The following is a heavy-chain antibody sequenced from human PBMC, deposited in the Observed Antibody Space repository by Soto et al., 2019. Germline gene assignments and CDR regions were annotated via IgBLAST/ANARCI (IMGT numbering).Heavy chain of an antibody. CDR2: INSDGSST. CDR3: ASHYYGSGGPYYYYYGMDV. Sequence: PGGSLRLSCAASGFTFSSYWMHWVRQAPGKGLVWVSRINSDGSSTSYADSVKGRFTISRDNAKNTLYLQMNSLRAEDTAVYYCASHYYGSGGPYYYYYGMDVWGQGTTVTLSS. V-gene: IGHV3-74*01. CDR1: GFTFSSYW. D-gene: IGHD3-10*01. J-gene: IGHJ6*02.